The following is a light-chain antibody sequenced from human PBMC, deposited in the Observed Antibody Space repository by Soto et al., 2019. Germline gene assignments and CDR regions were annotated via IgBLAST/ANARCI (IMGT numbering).Light chain of an antibody. J-gene: IGKJ1*01. V-gene: IGKV3-20*01. Sequence: VLTQSPGTLSLTPGQRDTLSCRASQSFNSIYLAWYQQKPGQAPRLLIYGASSRATGIPDSFSGRGSGTDFTLTIRRLEAEDFAVYYCHQYDSWTFGQGTKVDIK. CDR1: QSFNSIY. CDR2: GAS. CDR3: HQYDSWT.